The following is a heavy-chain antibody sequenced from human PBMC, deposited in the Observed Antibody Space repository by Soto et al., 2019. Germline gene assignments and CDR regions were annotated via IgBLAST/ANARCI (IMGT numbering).Heavy chain of an antibody. V-gene: IGHV1-69*06. D-gene: IGHD3-3*01. CDR1: GGTFSSYA. CDR2: IIPIFDTA. J-gene: IGHJ4*02. CDR3: ATNAVFGVVNSFLHC. Sequence: QVQLVQSGAEVKKPGSSVKVSCKTSGGTFSSYAITWVRQAPGQGLEWMGGIIPIFDTANYAQKFQGRVTITADKSTSTAYMELRSLRSEDTAVYYCATNAVFGVVNSFLHCWGRGTLVTVSS.